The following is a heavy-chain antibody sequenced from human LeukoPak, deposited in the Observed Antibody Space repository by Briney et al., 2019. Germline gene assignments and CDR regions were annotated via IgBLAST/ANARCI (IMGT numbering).Heavy chain of an antibody. V-gene: IGHV3-23*01. Sequence: QSGGSLRLSCAASGFTFSSYAMSWVRQAPGKGLEWVSAISGSGGSTYYADSVKGRFTISRDNAKNSLYLQMNSLRAEDTAVYYCARGRYSGFLTTVTTGFDYWGQGTLVTVSS. CDR1: GFTFSSYA. CDR2: ISGSGGST. J-gene: IGHJ4*02. D-gene: IGHD4-17*01. CDR3: ARGRYSGFLTTVTTGFDY.